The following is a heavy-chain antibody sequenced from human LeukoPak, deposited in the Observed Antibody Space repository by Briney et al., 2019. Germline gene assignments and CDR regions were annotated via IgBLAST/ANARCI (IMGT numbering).Heavy chain of an antibody. V-gene: IGHV1-69*06. Sequence: SVKVSCKASGGTFSSYAISWVRQAPGQGLEWMGGIIPIFGTANYAQKFQGRVTITADKSTSTAYMELSSLRSEDTAVYYCAKNGAPGPHYYYMDVWGTGTTVTVSS. D-gene: IGHD2-8*01. J-gene: IGHJ6*03. CDR3: AKNGAPGPHYYYMDV. CDR2: IIPIFGTA. CDR1: GGTFSSYA.